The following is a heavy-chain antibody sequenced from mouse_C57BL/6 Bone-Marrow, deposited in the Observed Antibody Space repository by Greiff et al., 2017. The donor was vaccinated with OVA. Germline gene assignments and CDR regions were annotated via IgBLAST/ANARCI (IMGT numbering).Heavy chain of an antibody. V-gene: IGHV14-4*01. Sequence: EVQLQQSGAELVRPGASVKLSCTASGFNIKDDYMHWVKQRPEQGLEWIGWIDPENGDTEYDSKFQGKATITADTSSNTAYLQLSSLTSEDTAVYYCTIPYEYDGAWFAYWGQGTLVTVSA. D-gene: IGHD2-4*01. CDR2: IDPENGDT. CDR1: GFNIKDDY. J-gene: IGHJ3*01. CDR3: TIPYEYDGAWFAY.